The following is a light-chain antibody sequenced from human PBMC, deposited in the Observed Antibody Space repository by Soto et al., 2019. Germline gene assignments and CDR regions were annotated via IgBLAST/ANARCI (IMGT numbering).Light chain of an antibody. V-gene: IGKV3-11*01. Sequence: EIVLIQSPATLSLSPGDRVTLSCSASQTVGRYLSWYQHSPGQGPILLVYDASNRATGIPARFSGSGSETDFTLNISSLEPEDFAVYYCQQRLHWPITFGQGTRLEIK. CDR3: QQRLHWPIT. CDR2: DAS. CDR1: QTVGRY. J-gene: IGKJ5*01.